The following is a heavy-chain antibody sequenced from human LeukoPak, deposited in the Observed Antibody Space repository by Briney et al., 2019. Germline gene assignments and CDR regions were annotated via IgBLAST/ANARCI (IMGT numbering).Heavy chain of an antibody. Sequence: GGSLRLSRAASGFTFSSYAMSWVRQAPGKGLEWVSAISGSGGSTYYADSVKGRFTISRDNSKNTLYLQMNSLRAEDTAVYYCAKFLEGMYYFDYWGQGTLVTVSS. J-gene: IGHJ4*02. V-gene: IGHV3-23*01. CDR2: ISGSGGST. CDR1: GFTFSSYA. CDR3: AKFLEGMYYFDY.